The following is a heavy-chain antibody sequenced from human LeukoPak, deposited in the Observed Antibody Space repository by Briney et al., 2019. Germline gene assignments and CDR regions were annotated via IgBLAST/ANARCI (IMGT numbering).Heavy chain of an antibody. V-gene: IGHV3-9*03. Sequence: GGSLRLSCAASGFIFSSYAMHWVRQAPGKGLEWVSGISWNSGSIGYADSVKGRFTISRDNAKNSLYLQMNSLRAEDMALYYCAKTRSGWSTDDAFDIWGQGTMVTVSS. J-gene: IGHJ3*02. CDR1: GFIFSSYA. CDR3: AKTRSGWSTDDAFDI. D-gene: IGHD6-19*01. CDR2: ISWNSGSI.